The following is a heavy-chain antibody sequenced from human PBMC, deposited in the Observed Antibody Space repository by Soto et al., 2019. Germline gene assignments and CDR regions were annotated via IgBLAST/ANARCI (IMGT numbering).Heavy chain of an antibody. J-gene: IGHJ4*02. V-gene: IGHV4-30-4*01. CDR3: ARGPSGDKVDY. CDR2: IYAGGTT. CDR1: GGSIRSDDYI. D-gene: IGHD7-27*01. Sequence: SETLSLTCTVSGGSIRSDDYIWSWIRQSPGRGLEWIGHIYAGGTTYTNPSLRSRLSISVDTSRTFSLDLTSVTAADTAVYYCARGPSGDKVDYWGQGALVTVSS.